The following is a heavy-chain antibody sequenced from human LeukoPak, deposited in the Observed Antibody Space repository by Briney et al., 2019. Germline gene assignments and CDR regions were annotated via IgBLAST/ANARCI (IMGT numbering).Heavy chain of an antibody. V-gene: IGHV5-51*01. D-gene: IGHD3-10*01. Sequence: GESLEISCEASGYTFSNQWIGWVRQMPGKGLEWMGIIYPGDSDTRYSPSFQGQVTISVDKSVTTTSLQWHSLKAADTAMYCCARTGYHYGSGSHYAFDLWGQGTMVTVSS. J-gene: IGHJ3*01. CDR3: ARTGYHYGSGSHYAFDL. CDR2: IYPGDSDT. CDR1: GYTFSNQW.